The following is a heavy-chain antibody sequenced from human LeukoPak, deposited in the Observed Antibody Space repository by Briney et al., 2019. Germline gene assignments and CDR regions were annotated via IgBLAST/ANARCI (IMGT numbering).Heavy chain of an antibody. Sequence: GGSLRLPCAASGFTFSSYGMHWVRQAPGKGLEWVAVISYDGSNKYYADSVKGRFTISRDNSKNTLYLQMNSLRAEDTAVYYCAKVGPPDSSGYYYYFDYWGQGTLVTVSS. V-gene: IGHV3-30*18. D-gene: IGHD3-22*01. J-gene: IGHJ4*02. CDR3: AKVGPPDSSGYYYYFDY. CDR1: GFTFSSYG. CDR2: ISYDGSNK.